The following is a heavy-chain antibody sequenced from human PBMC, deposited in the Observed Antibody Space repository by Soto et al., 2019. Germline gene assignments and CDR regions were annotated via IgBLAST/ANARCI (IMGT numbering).Heavy chain of an antibody. CDR1: GFTFSSYS. CDR2: ISSSSTI. CDR3: ARDLFGGYSYGQYRGY. Sequence: GGSLRLSCAASGFTFSSYSMNWVRQAPGKGLEWVSYISSSSTIYYADSVKGRFTISRDNAKNSLYLQMNSLRDEDTAVYYCARDLFGGYSYGQYRGYWGQGTLVTVSS. J-gene: IGHJ4*02. D-gene: IGHD5-18*01. V-gene: IGHV3-48*02.